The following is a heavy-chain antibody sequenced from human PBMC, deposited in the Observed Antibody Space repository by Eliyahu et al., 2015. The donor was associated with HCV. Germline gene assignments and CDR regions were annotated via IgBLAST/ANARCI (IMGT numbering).Heavy chain of an antibody. Sequence: QVQLVQSGAEVKKPGSSVKVSCKASGGTFSSYPISWVRQAPGQGLEWMGRIIPILGIANYAQKFQGRVTITADKSTSTAYMELSSLRSEDTAVYYCARTFEADTAMVKRIWFDPWGQGTLVTVSS. V-gene: IGHV1-69*02. J-gene: IGHJ5*02. D-gene: IGHD5-18*01. CDR1: GGTFSSYP. CDR3: ARTFEADTAMVKRIWFDP. CDR2: IIPILGIA.